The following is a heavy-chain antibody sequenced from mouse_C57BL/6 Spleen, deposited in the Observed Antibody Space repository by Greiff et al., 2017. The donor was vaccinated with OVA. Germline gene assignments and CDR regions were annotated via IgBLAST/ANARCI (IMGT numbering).Heavy chain of an antibody. CDR3: ARVAGSDYFDY. CDR1: GFTFTDYY. V-gene: IGHV7-3*01. Sequence: EVKLEESGGGLVQPGGSLSLSCAASGFTFTDYYMSWVRQPPGKALEWLGFIRNKANGYTTEYSASVKGRFTISRDNSQSILYLQMNALRAEDSATYYCARVAGSDYFDYWGQGTTLTVSS. J-gene: IGHJ2*01. CDR2: IRNKANGYTT. D-gene: IGHD3-3*01.